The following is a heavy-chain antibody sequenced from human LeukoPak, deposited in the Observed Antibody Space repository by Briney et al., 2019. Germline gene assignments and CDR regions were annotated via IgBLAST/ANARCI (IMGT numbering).Heavy chain of an antibody. J-gene: IGHJ6*04. CDR2: INHSGST. CDR3: ASAGDYSKLDV. V-gene: IGHV4-34*01. D-gene: IGHD4-11*01. CDR1: GGSFSGHD. Sequence: SETLSLICAVYGGSFSGHDWSWIRHPPGKAREWIGEINHSGSTNYNPALKSPVTISVDTSMHQLSLKLSSVTAADTAVYYCASAGDYSKLDVWGKGNTVTVSS.